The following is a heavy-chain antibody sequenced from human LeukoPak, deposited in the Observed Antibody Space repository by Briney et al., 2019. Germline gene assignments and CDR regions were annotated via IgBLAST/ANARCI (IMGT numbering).Heavy chain of an antibody. Sequence: ASVKVSCKASGYPFTSYGITWVRQAPGQGPEGMGWISAYTGNTNYAQKFQGRVSMTTGTSTTTAYIELRSLRSDDTAVYYCARSYSSSSNFDCWGQGTQASVSS. V-gene: IGHV1-18*01. D-gene: IGHD6-6*01. CDR3: ARSYSSSSNFDC. J-gene: IGHJ4*02. CDR2: ISAYTGNT. CDR1: GYPFTSYG.